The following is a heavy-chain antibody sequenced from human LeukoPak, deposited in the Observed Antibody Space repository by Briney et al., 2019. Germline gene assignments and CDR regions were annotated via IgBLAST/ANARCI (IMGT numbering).Heavy chain of an antibody. D-gene: IGHD2-2*01. CDR2: IYTSGST. J-gene: IGHJ5*02. V-gene: IGHV4-4*07. Sequence: SETLSLTCTVSGGSISSYYWSWIRQPAGKGLEWIGRIYTSGSTNYNPSLKSRVTMTVDTSKNQFSLKLSSVTAADRAVYYCARSDIVVVPAAPVLGWFDPWGQGTLVTVSS. CDR3: ARSDIVVVPAAPVLGWFDP. CDR1: GGSISSYY.